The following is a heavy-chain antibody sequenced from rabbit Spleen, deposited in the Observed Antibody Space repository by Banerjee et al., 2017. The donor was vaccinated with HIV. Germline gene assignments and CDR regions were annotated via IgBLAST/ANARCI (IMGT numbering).Heavy chain of an antibody. CDR3: ARDRGSGWGDAIDP. V-gene: IGHV1S40*01. CDR1: GFSFSSRYY. CDR2: IYAGSGGDT. Sequence: QSLEESGGDLVKPGASLTLTCTASGFSFSSRYYMCWVRQAPGKGLEWIACIYAGSGGDTYYASWAKGRFTISKTSSTTVTLQMTRLIAADTATYFCARDRGSGWGDAIDPWGQGTLVTVS. D-gene: IGHD4-1*01. J-gene: IGHJ2*01.